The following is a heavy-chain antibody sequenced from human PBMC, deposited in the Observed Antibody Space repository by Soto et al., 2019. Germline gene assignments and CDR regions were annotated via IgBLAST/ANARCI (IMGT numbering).Heavy chain of an antibody. CDR3: AGEATGYCSGGSCYEDY. V-gene: IGHV1-69*08. J-gene: IGHJ4*02. D-gene: IGHD2-15*01. CDR2: IIPILGIA. CDR1: GGTFSSYT. Sequence: QVQLVQSGAEVKKPGSSVKVSCKASGGTFSSYTISWVRQAPGQGLEWMGRIIPILGIANYAQKFQGRVTIPASKSTSTAYIELSRLRSEDTAVYYWAGEATGYCSGGSCYEDYWGKGTLVTVSS.